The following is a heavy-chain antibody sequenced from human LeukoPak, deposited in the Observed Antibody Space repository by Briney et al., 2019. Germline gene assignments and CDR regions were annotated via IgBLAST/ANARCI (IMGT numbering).Heavy chain of an antibody. CDR2: ISSGSSTI. J-gene: IGHJ4*02. V-gene: IGHV3-48*01. D-gene: IGHD4-23*01. CDR1: RLTFSSYS. CDR3: ARRAGGYSHPYDY. Sequence: GGSLRLSCAASRLTFSSYSMNWVRQAPGKGLEWISYISSGSSTIYYADSVKGRFTISRDNAKNSLYLQMNSLRAEDTAVYYCARRAGGYSHPYDYWGQGTLVTVSS.